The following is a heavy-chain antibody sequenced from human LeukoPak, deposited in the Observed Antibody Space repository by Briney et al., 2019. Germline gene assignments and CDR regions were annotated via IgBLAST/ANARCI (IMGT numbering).Heavy chain of an antibody. CDR3: ARVYDYVWGSYRGSYYYMDV. CDR1: GYTFTSYG. CDR2: ISAYNGNT. J-gene: IGHJ6*03. V-gene: IGHV1-18*01. Sequence: ASVKVSCTASGYTFTSYGISWVRQAPGQGLEWMGWISAYNGNTNYAQKLQGRVTMTTDTSTSTAYMELRSLRSDDTAVYYCARVYDYVWGSYRGSYYYMDVWGKGTTVTVSS. D-gene: IGHD3-16*01.